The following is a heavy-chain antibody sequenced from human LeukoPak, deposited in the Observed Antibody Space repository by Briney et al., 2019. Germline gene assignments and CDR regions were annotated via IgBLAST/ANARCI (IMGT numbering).Heavy chain of an antibody. J-gene: IGHJ4*02. Sequence: GGSLRLFCTASGFTFGDYAMSWFRQAPGKGVEWVGFIRSKAYGGSTEYAASVKGRFTISRAESKSIAYLQMNSLKTEDTAVYYCTRAYYYDSSGYYFYWGQGTLVTVSS. CDR1: GFTFGDYA. V-gene: IGHV3-49*03. D-gene: IGHD3-22*01. CDR3: TRAYYYDSSGYYFY. CDR2: IRSKAYGGST.